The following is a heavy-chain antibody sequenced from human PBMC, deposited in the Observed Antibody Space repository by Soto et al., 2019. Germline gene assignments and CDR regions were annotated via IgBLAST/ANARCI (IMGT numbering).Heavy chain of an antibody. CDR3: ARRAREGTVAGNY. CDR1: GGSISSSSYY. D-gene: IGHD6-19*01. CDR2: IYYTGIT. J-gene: IGHJ4*02. V-gene: IGHV4-39*01. Sequence: QLHLQESGPGLVKPSETLSLTCTVSGGSISSSSYYWGWIRQPPGKGLEWIGSIYYTGITHYNPSLKSRDTISIDTSKNQFSLDQNSVTATDTAVYYCARRAREGTVAGNYWGQGTLVTVSS.